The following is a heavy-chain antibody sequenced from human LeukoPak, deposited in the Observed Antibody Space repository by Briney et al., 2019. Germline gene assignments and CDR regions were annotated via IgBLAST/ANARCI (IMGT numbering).Heavy chain of an antibody. D-gene: IGHD6-13*01. CDR3: ATGYSSSWLFDP. Sequence: ASVKVSCKASGGTFTSYAISWVRQAPGQGLEWMGGIIPIFGTANYAQKFQGRVTITADKSTSTAYMELSSLRSEDTAVYYCATGYSSSWLFDPWGQGTLVTVSS. CDR2: IIPIFGTA. V-gene: IGHV1-69*06. J-gene: IGHJ5*02. CDR1: GGTFTSYA.